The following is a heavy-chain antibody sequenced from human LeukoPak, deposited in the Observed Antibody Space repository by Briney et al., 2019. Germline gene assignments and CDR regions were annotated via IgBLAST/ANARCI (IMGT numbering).Heavy chain of an antibody. D-gene: IGHD3-9*01. J-gene: IGHJ1*01. Sequence: ASVKVSCKASGYTFTSYAMHWVRQAPGQRLEWMGWINAGNGNTKYSQNFQGRVTITRDTSASTAHMELSSLRSEDTAVYYCARDWGLLTGYYMGANLQHWGQGTLVTVSS. CDR1: GYTFTSYA. V-gene: IGHV1-3*01. CDR2: INAGNGNT. CDR3: ARDWGLLTGYYMGANLQH.